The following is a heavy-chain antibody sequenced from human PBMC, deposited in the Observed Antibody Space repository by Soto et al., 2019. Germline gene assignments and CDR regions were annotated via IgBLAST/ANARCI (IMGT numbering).Heavy chain of an antibody. D-gene: IGHD5-18*01. CDR1: GFTFSSYG. Sequence: GGSLRLSCAASGFTFSSYGMYWVRQAPGKGLEWVAVISYDGSNKYYADSVKGRFTISRDNSKNTLYLQMNSLRAEDTAVYYCAKDRRTAIVTGLWYYYYYGMDVWGQGTTVTVSS. CDR2: ISYDGSNK. V-gene: IGHV3-30*18. CDR3: AKDRRTAIVTGLWYYYYYGMDV. J-gene: IGHJ6*02.